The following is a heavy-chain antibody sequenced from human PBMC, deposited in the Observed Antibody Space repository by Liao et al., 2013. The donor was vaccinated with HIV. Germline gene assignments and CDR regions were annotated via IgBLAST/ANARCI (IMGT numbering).Heavy chain of an antibody. CDR1: GGSINSGNYY. J-gene: IGHJ4*01. CDR2: IHTSGST. CDR3: ATSPYYYDSSGFSY. V-gene: IGHV4-61*02. Sequence: QVQLQESGPGLVKPSQTLSLTCTVSGGSINSGNYYWSWIRQPAGKGLEWIGRIHTSGSTNYNPSLKSRVTISLDTSKNQFSLKLSSVTAADTAVYYCATSPYYYDSSGFSYWGQEPWSPSPQ. D-gene: IGHD3-22*01.